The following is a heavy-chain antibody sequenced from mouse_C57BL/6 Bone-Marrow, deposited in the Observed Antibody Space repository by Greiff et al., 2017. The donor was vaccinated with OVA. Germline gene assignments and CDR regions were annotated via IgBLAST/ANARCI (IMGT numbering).Heavy chain of an antibody. J-gene: IGHJ1*03. Sequence: VQLQQSGAELAKPGASVKLSCKASGYTFTSYWMHWVKQRPGQGLEWIGYIHPSSGYTKYNQKFKDKATLTADKSSSTAYMQLSSLTYEDSAVYYCARGYYGSSPYWYFDVWGTGTTVTVSS. CDR2: IHPSSGYT. CDR1: GYTFTSYW. D-gene: IGHD1-1*01. V-gene: IGHV1-7*01. CDR3: ARGYYGSSPYWYFDV.